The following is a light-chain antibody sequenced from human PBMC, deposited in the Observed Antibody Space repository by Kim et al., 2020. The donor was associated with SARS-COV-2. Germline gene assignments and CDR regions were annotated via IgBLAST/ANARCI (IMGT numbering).Light chain of an antibody. CDR2: GAS. J-gene: IGKJ5*01. CDR1: QSVSSN. CDR3: QQYNNWPPL. Sequence: VSPGEKATPSCRARQSVSSNLAWYQQTPGQAPRLLIYGASTRATGIPARFSGSGSGTEFTLTISSLQSEDFAVYYCQQYNNWPPLFGQGTRLEIK. V-gene: IGKV3-15*01.